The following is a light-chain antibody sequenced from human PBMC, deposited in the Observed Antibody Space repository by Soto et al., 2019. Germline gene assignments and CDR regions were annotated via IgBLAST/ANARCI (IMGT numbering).Light chain of an antibody. V-gene: IGKV1-13*02. CDR3: LQLNSYPFT. J-gene: IGKJ2*01. CDR1: HGISSA. Sequence: AIQLTQSPSSLSASVGDRVTITCRASHGISSALAWFQQKPGKAPKLLICYAYGLESGVPSRFSGSGSGTDFTLTISSLQHEDFASYYCLQLNSYPFTFGPGTKLEIK. CDR2: YAY.